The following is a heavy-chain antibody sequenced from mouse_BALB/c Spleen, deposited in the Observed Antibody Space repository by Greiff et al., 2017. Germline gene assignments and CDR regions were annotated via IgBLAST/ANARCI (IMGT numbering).Heavy chain of an antibody. Sequence: DVMLVESGGGLVQPKGSLKLSCAASGFTFNTYAMNWVRQAPGKGLEWVARIRSKSNNYATYYADSVKDRFTISRDDSQSMLYLQMNNLKTEDTAMYYCVRHGYYGSSPAWFAYWGQGTLVTVSA. CDR1: GFTFNTYA. CDR3: VRHGYYGSSPAWFAY. V-gene: IGHV10-1*02. J-gene: IGHJ3*01. CDR2: IRSKSNNYAT. D-gene: IGHD1-1*01.